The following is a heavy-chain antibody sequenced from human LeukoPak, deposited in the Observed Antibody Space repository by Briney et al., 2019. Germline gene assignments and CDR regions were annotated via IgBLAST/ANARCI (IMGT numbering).Heavy chain of an antibody. Sequence: SETLSLTCSVSDDSITMYYWTWIRQPPGKGLEWIGYIYSPGTTNYNPSLKSRVTISVDTSKNQFSLKLRSVTAADTAVYYCARGGVLKSLDYWGQGTLVTVSS. D-gene: IGHD3-16*01. CDR2: IYSPGTT. CDR3: ARGGVLKSLDY. V-gene: IGHV4-59*01. CDR1: DDSITMYY. J-gene: IGHJ4*02.